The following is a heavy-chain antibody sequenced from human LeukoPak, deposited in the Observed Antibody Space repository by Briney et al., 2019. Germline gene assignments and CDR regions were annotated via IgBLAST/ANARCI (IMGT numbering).Heavy chain of an antibody. J-gene: IGHJ6*03. Sequence: GGSLRLSCAASGFTFSDYYMSWIRQAPGKGREGVSYISSSGTTIYYADSVKGRFTISRDNAKNSLYLQMNSLRADDTAVYYCARPEVIAGTYYYYYYMDVWGKGTTVTVSS. D-gene: IGHD2-15*01. CDR3: ARPEVIAGTYYYYYYMDV. CDR1: GFTFSDYY. CDR2: ISSSGTTI. V-gene: IGHV3-11*01.